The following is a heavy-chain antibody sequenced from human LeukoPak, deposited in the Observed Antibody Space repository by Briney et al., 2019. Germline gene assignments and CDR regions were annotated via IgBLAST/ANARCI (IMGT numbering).Heavy chain of an antibody. D-gene: IGHD3-10*01. J-gene: IGHJ6*02. CDR3: TRGPILLWIHNGMDV. V-gene: IGHV3-49*04. CDR2: IRSKAYGATI. Sequence: GGSLRLSCIASGFIFGDHAMSWVRQPPGKGLEWVGFIRSKAYGATIEYAASVKGRFTNSRDDSKGIAYLQMNDLKTEDTALYYCTRGPILLWIHNGMDVWGQGTTVTVSS. CDR1: GFIFGDHA.